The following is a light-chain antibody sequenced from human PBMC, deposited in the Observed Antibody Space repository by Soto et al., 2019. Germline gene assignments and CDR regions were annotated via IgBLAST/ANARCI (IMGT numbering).Light chain of an antibody. CDR1: NSNIGAGFA. CDR3: QSYDSSLPGLL. Sequence: QSVLTQPPSVTGAPGQRVTISCTGSNSNIGAGFAVHWYQQFPGRVPKLLIYGDTNRPSGVPDRFSGSKSGTSASLAITGLQAEDESDYYCQSYDSSLPGLLFGVWTKLTVL. CDR2: GDT. J-gene: IGLJ2*01. V-gene: IGLV1-40*01.